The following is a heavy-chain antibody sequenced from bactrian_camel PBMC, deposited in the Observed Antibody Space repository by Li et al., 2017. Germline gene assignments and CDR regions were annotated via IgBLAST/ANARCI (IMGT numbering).Heavy chain of an antibody. J-gene: IGHJ6*01. CDR1: EFTSSSYD. CDR2: INSGGSTT. Sequence: VHLVESGGGLVQTGESLRLSCAASEFTSSSYDMSWIRQAPGKGLEWVAYINSGGSTTYYLDSVKGRFTISRDNAKDTVYLQMNSLKSEDTALYYCATRSVVARSSFGYWGQGTQVTVS. CDR3: ATRSVVARSSFGY. V-gene: IGHV3S40*01. D-gene: IGHD6*01.